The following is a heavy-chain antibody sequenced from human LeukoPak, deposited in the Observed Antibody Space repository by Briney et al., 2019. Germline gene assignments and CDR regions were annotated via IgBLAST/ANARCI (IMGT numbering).Heavy chain of an antibody. CDR3: ARGYCCTGTGCYLPFDY. Sequence: SETLSLTCTVSGGSISSYYWSWIRQPPGKGLEWIGYIYYSGSTNYNPSLKSRVTISLDMSKNQFSLKLSSVTAADTAVYYCARGYCCTGTGCYLPFDYWGQGTLVTVSS. J-gene: IGHJ4*02. CDR1: GGSISSYY. CDR2: IYYSGST. D-gene: IGHD2-2*01. V-gene: IGHV4-59*01.